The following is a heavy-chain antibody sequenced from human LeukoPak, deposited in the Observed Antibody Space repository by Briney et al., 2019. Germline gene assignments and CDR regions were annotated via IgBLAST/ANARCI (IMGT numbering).Heavy chain of an antibody. J-gene: IGHJ4*02. CDR2: LWAHGRSE. CDR3: AREDDTSSHYSLFEY. D-gene: IGHD3-22*01. CDR1: GFTLTSHG. Sequence: GGSLRLSCAASGFTLTSHGMHWVRQAPGKGLEGVAVLWAHGRSEYYADSVEGRFSISRDTSRSTVYLQMNSLRAEDTAVYYCAREDDTSSHYSLFEYWGQGTRVTVSS. V-gene: IGHV3-33*01.